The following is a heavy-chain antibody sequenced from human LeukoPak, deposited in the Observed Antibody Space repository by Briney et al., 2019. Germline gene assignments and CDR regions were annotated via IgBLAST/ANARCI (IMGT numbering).Heavy chain of an antibody. CDR2: MNSVGSST. CDR3: ARERTSGWDAFDL. CDR1: GFTFSSFW. D-gene: IGHD6-19*01. V-gene: IGHV3-74*01. J-gene: IGHJ5*02. Sequence: GGSLRLSCAASGFTFSSFWMHWVRQAPGKGLVWVSRMNSVGSSTSYADSVKGRFTISRDNAKNTLYLQMNSLRAEDTAVYYCARERTSGWDAFDLWGQGTLVTVSS.